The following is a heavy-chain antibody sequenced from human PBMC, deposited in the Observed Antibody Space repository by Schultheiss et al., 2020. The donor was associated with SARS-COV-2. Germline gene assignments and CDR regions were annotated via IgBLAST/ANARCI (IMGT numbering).Heavy chain of an antibody. Sequence: SETLSLTCAVYGGSFSGYYWSWIRQPPGKGLEWIGSIYHSGSTYYNPSLKSRVTISVDTSKNQFSLKLSSVTAADTAVYYCARVPTYYDILTGYQRAHYFDYWGQGTLVTVSS. CDR3: ARVPTYYDILTGYQRAHYFDY. V-gene: IGHV4-34*01. J-gene: IGHJ4*02. CDR2: IYHSGST. CDR1: GGSFSGYY. D-gene: IGHD3-9*01.